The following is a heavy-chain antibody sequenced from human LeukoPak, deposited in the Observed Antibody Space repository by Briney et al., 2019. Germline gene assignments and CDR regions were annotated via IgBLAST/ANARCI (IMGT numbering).Heavy chain of an antibody. CDR2: INWNGGST. D-gene: IGHD3-3*01. Sequence: GGSLRLSCAASGFTFDDYGMSWVRQAPGKGLEWVSGINWNGGSTDYADSVKGRFTISRDNAKNSLYLQMNSLRAEDTALYYCARDLSRRTIFGPGPTPFDYWGQGTLVTVSS. V-gene: IGHV3-20*04. J-gene: IGHJ4*02. CDR3: ARDLSRRTIFGPGPTPFDY. CDR1: GFTFDDYG.